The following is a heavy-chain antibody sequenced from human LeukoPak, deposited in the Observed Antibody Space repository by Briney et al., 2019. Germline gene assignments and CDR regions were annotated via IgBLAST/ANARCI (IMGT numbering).Heavy chain of an antibody. D-gene: IGHD3-16*01. CDR1: GFTFGDYA. V-gene: IGHV3-9*01. Sequence: GGSLRLSCAASGFTFGDYAMNWGRQAPGKGLEWVSGITCDSRTINYADSVRGRFTISRDNAKSSLYLQMNSLRPEDTALYYCAKASTSYGYKDDAFDIWGQGTMVTVSS. CDR3: AKASTSYGYKDDAFDI. J-gene: IGHJ3*02. CDR2: ITCDSRTI.